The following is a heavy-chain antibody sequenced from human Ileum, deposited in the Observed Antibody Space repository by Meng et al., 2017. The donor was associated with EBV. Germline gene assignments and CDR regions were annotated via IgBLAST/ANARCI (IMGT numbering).Heavy chain of an antibody. Sequence: QVPLVQSGAEVKKPGASVTVSCTASGYNFVSFTMNWVRQAPGQGLEWLGWINTNTGDPMYAPGFTGRFVFSSDTSVRTAYLQIIDLKAEDTAVYYCARERLLQGEGGDHWGQGTLVTVFS. D-gene: IGHD3-10*01. J-gene: IGHJ4*02. V-gene: IGHV7-4-1*02. CDR2: INTNTGDP. CDR3: ARERLLQGEGGDH. CDR1: GYNFVSFT.